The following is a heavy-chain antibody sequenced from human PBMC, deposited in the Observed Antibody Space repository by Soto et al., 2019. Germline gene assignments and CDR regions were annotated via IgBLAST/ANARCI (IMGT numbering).Heavy chain of an antibody. CDR2: IIPIFGTA. J-gene: IGHJ6*04. V-gene: IGHV1-69*13. Sequence: SVKLSCKASGGTLSSYAISWVRQAPGQGLEWMGGIIPIFGTANYAQKFQGRVTITADESTSTAYVELSSLRSEDTAVYYCARKGITMVRGVIIRINYYYYGLDVWGEGTTVTVSS. D-gene: IGHD3-10*01. CDR3: ARKGITMVRGVIIRINYYYYGLDV. CDR1: GGTLSSYA.